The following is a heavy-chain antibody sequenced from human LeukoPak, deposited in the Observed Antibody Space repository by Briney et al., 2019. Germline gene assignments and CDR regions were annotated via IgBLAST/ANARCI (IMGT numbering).Heavy chain of an antibody. V-gene: IGHV3-23*01. Sequence: GGSLRLSCAVSGFTITDYGMSWVRQAPGKGLEWVSAISVSGDTKYYADSVKGRFIISGDNSRNTLYLQINSLRAEDTALYYCAQGYSSGWYPYWGQGTLVTVSS. CDR2: ISVSGDTK. CDR3: AQGYSSGWYPY. D-gene: IGHD6-19*01. J-gene: IGHJ4*02. CDR1: GFTITDYG.